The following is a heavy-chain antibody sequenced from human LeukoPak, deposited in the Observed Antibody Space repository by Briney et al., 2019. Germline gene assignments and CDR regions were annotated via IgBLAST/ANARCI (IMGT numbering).Heavy chain of an antibody. D-gene: IGHD4-23*01. CDR2: ISSSGRAI. V-gene: IGHV3-48*03. CDR1: GFTFSSYE. CDR3: ARCPRWAHFDY. J-gene: IGHJ4*02. Sequence: GGSLRLSCAGSGFTFSSYEMNWVRQAPGKGLEWVSYISSSGRAIFYADSVKGRFTVSRDNAKNSLYLQMNSLRAEDTAVYYCARCPRWAHFDYWGQGTLVTVSS.